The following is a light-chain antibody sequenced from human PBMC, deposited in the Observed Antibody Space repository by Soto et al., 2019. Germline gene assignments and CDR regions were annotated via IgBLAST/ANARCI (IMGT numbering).Light chain of an antibody. Sequence: EIVLTQSPGTLSLSPGERATLSCRASQSVSSSYLAWYQQKPGQAPRLLIYGASSRATGIPDRFSGSGSGTDFTLTISRLQPAFLAVYLSPQFGSVPPYTFGQGTNLEIK. CDR2: GAS. CDR3: PQFGSVPPYT. J-gene: IGKJ2*01. CDR1: QSVSSSY. V-gene: IGKV3-20*01.